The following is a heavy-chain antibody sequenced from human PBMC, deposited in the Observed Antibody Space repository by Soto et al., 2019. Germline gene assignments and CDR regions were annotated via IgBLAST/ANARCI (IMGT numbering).Heavy chain of an antibody. J-gene: IGHJ4*02. CDR3: AKEYSGYDHFDY. V-gene: IGHV3-30*18. Sequence: QVQLVESGGGVVQPGRSLRLSCAASGCTFSSYDMHWVRQAPGKGLEWVAVISYDGSNKYYADSVKGRFTISRDNSKNTLYLQMNSLRAEDTAVYYCAKEYSGYDHFDYWGQGTLVTVSS. CDR2: ISYDGSNK. CDR1: GCTFSSYD. D-gene: IGHD5-12*01.